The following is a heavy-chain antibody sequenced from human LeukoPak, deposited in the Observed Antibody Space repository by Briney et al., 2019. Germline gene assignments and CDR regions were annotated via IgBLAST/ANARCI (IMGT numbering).Heavy chain of an antibody. CDR2: ITYDSDTI. CDR1: GFTFSSYS. V-gene: IGHV3-48*01. Sequence: GGSLRLSCAASGFTFSSYSMNWVRQAPGKGLEWVSYITYDSDTIYYADSVKGRFTISRDNSRNTLYLQMNSLRAEDTAVYYCARADRYGTTWYGRVDYWGQGTLVTVSS. CDR3: ARADRYGTTWYGRVDY. J-gene: IGHJ4*02. D-gene: IGHD6-13*01.